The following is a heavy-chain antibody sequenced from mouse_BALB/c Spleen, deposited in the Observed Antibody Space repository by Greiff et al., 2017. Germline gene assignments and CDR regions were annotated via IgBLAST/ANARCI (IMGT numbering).Heavy chain of an antibody. CDR2: ISSGSSTI. CDR1: GFTFSSFG. D-gene: IGHD4-1*02. Sequence: EVKLVESGGGLVQPGGSRKLSCAASGFTFSSFGMHWVRQAPEKGLEWVAYISSGSSTIYYADTVKGRFTISRDNPKNTLFLQMTSLRSEDTAMYYCAGDAYSNWDYAMDYWGQGTSVTVSS. J-gene: IGHJ4*01. V-gene: IGHV5-17*02. CDR3: AGDAYSNWDYAMDY.